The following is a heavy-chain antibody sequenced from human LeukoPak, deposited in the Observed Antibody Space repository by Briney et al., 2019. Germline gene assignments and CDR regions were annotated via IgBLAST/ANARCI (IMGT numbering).Heavy chain of an antibody. CDR3: ARYGGGWYGNNWFDP. V-gene: IGHV4-59*10. CDR2: IYTSGST. Sequence: SETLSLTCAVYGGSFSGYYWSWIRQPAGKGLEWIGRIYTSGSTNYNPSLKSRVTMSVDTSKNQFSLKLSSVTAADTAVYYCARYGGGWYGNNWFDPWAREPWSPSP. D-gene: IGHD6-19*01. CDR1: GGSFSGYY. J-gene: IGHJ5*02.